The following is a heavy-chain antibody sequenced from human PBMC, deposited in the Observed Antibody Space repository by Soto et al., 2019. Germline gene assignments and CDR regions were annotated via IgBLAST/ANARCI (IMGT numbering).Heavy chain of an antibody. V-gene: IGHV3-21*01. J-gene: IGHJ3*02. Sequence: EVQLVESVGGLVKPGGSLRLSCAASGFTFSSYSMNWVRQAPGKGLEWVSSISSSSSYIYYADSVKGRFTISRDNAKNSLYLQMNSLRAEDTAVYYCARVAYYDILTGSSLGAFDIWGQGTMVTVSS. D-gene: IGHD3-9*01. CDR1: GFTFSSYS. CDR3: ARVAYYDILTGSSLGAFDI. CDR2: ISSSSSYI.